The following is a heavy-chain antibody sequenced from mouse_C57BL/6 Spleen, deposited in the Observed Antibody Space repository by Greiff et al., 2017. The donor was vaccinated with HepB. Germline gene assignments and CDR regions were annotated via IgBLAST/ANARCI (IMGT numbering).Heavy chain of an antibody. D-gene: IGHD1-1*01. CDR2: IYPRSGNT. CDR1: GYTFTSYG. J-gene: IGHJ2*01. CDR3: ARTRITTVVATGFDY. V-gene: IGHV1-81*01. Sequence: QVQLQQSGAELARPGASVKLSCKASGYTFTSYGISWVKQRTGQGLEWIGEIYPRSGNTYYNEKFKGKATLTADKSSSTAYMELRILTSEDSAVYFCARTRITTVVATGFDYWGQGTTLTVSS.